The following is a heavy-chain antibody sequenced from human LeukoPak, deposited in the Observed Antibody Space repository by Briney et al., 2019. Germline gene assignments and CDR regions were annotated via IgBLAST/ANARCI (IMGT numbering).Heavy chain of an antibody. J-gene: IGHJ4*02. D-gene: IGHD3-3*01. CDR2: MSSGSRYI. CDR1: GFTFSSYS. Sequence: GGSLRLSCAASGFTFSSYSMTWVRQAPGKGLEWVSSMSSGSRYIYYADSVRGRFTISRDNAKNSLYLLMNSLRAEDTAVYYCARDRPTGASRLFVVQWGQGALVTVSS. CDR3: ARDRPTGASRLFVVQ. V-gene: IGHV3-21*01.